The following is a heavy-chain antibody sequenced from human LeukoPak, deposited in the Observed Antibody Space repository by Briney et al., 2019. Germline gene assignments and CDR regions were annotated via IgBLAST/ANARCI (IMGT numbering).Heavy chain of an antibody. Sequence: GSSVKVSCKASGGTFSSYAISWVRQAPGQGLEWMGRIVPIFGTANYAQKFQGRVTITTDESTSTAYMELSSLRSEDTAVYYCARDRERITMDRGVYDAFDIWGQGTMVTVSS. CDR2: IVPIFGTA. D-gene: IGHD3-10*01. CDR1: GGTFSSYA. CDR3: ARDRERITMDRGVYDAFDI. J-gene: IGHJ3*02. V-gene: IGHV1-69*05.